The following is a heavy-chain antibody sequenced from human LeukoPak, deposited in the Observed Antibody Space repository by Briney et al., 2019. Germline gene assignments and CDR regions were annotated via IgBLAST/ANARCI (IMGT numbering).Heavy chain of an antibody. J-gene: IGHJ6*03. CDR3: ASSCTNGVCSTGYYYYMDV. D-gene: IGHD2-8*01. CDR1: GGSFSGYY. V-gene: IGHV4-34*01. CDR2: INHSGST. Sequence: PSETLSLTCAVSGGSFSGYYWSWLRQPPGKGLEWMGEINHSGSTNYNPSLKSRVTISVDTSKNQLSLKLSSVTAADTAVYYCASSCTNGVCSTGYYYYMDVWGKGTTVAVSS.